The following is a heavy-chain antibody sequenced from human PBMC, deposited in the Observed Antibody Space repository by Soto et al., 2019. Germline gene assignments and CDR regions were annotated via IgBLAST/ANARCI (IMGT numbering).Heavy chain of an antibody. CDR1: GGSISSGVYY. Sequence: QVQLQESGPGLVKPSQTLSLTCTVSGGSISSGVYYWNWIRQHPGKGLEWIGYIYYSGSTYYNLSLKSRVSISVDTSKNQFSLKLRSVTAADTAVYYCAREPLTWGQGTLVTVSS. CDR2: IYYSGST. V-gene: IGHV4-31*03. J-gene: IGHJ4*02. CDR3: AREPLT.